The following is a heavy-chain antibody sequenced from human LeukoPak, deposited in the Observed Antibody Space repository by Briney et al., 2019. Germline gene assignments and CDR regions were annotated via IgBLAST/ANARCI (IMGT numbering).Heavy chain of an antibody. Sequence: PSETLSLTCTVSGGSISSYYWSWIRQPAGKGLEWIGRIYTSGSTNYNPSLKSRVTMSVDTSKNQFSLKLSSVTAADTAVYYCARVDWSPETSWFDPWGQGTLVTVSS. V-gene: IGHV4-4*07. CDR1: GGSISSYY. CDR2: IYTSGST. CDR3: ARVDWSPETSWFDP. J-gene: IGHJ5*02. D-gene: IGHD3/OR15-3a*01.